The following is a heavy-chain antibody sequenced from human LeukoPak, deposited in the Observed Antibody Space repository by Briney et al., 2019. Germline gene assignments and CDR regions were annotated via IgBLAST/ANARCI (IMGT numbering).Heavy chain of an antibody. D-gene: IGHD3-10*01. V-gene: IGHV3-48*03. CDR1: GFTFSSYE. CDR2: ISRSGGRI. Sequence: GGALRLSCAASGFTFSSYEMNGVRQAPGKGVEGVSYISRSGGRIYYADSVKGRFTISRDNAKNSLYLQMNSLRAEDTAVYYCARGKSYGSGSYYPTNYFDYWGQGTLVTVSS. J-gene: IGHJ4*02. CDR3: ARGKSYGSGSYYPTNYFDY.